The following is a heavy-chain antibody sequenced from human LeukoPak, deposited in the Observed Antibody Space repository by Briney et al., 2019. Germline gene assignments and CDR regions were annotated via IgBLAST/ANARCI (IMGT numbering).Heavy chain of an antibody. J-gene: IGHJ4*02. CDR2: INPNSGGT. D-gene: IGHD3-16*01. CDR1: GHTFTGYY. V-gene: IGHV1-2*02. Sequence: ASVKVSCKASGHTFTGYYMHWVRQAPGQGLEWMGWINPNSGGTNYAQKFQGRVTMTRDTSISTAYMELSRLRSDDTAVHYCAREPHPGYLGYWGQGTLVTVSS. CDR3: AREPHPGYLGY.